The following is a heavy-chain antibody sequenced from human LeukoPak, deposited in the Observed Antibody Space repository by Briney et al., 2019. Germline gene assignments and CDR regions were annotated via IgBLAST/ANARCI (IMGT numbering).Heavy chain of an antibody. CDR3: ARSYYDSSGSPFDY. V-gene: IGHV3-7*01. D-gene: IGHD3-22*01. Sequence: GGSLRLSCAASGFTFSSYWMSWVRQAPGKGLEWVANIKQDGSEKYYVDSVKGRFTISRGNAKNSLYLQMNSLRAEDTAVYYCARSYYDSSGSPFDYWGQGTLVTVSS. J-gene: IGHJ4*02. CDR2: IKQDGSEK. CDR1: GFTFSSYW.